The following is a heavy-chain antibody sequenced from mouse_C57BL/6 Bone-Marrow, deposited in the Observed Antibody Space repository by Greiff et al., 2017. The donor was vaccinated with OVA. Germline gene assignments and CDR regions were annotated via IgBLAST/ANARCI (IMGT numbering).Heavy chain of an antibody. CDR2: LSSGGSYT. CDR3: ARPPYYYGRDWYFDV. D-gene: IGHD1-1*01. CDR1: GFTFSSYG. V-gene: IGHV5-6*01. J-gene: IGHJ1*03. Sequence: EVQVVESGGDLVKPGGSLKLSCAASGFTFSSYGMSWVRQTPDKRLEWVATLSSGGSYTYYPDSVQGRFTISRDNAKNTLYLQMSSLKSEDTAMYYCARPPYYYGRDWYFDVWGTGTTVTVSS.